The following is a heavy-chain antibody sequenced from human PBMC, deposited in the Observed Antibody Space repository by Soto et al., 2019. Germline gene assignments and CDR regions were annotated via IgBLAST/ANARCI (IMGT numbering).Heavy chain of an antibody. CDR3: LRDWSSNANAVNDN. CDR1: GFNVVMYG. J-gene: IGHJ4*02. Sequence: VKLVESGGGVVQPGRSLRLSCTTSGFNVVMYGFHWVRQAPGKGLEWVASVWYDGSNEKYADSVKARFIISRDNSRNTIYLQMDSLTVEDTAVYYCLRDWSSNANAVNDNWGQGTLVTVSS. CDR2: VWYDGSNE. D-gene: IGHD1-1*01. V-gene: IGHV3-33*01.